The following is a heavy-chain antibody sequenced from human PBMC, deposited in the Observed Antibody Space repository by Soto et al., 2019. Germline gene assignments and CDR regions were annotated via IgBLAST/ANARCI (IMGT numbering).Heavy chain of an antibody. D-gene: IGHD2-21*02. CDR3: ARGGGTVVTYGNWFDP. J-gene: IGHJ5*02. Sequence: ASLKVSCKASGYTFTSYGISWVRQAPGQGLEWMGWISAYNGNTNYAQKLQGRVTMTTDTSTSTAYMELRSLRSDDTAVYYCARGGGTVVTYGNWFDPWGQGTLVTVSS. V-gene: IGHV1-18*01. CDR2: ISAYNGNT. CDR1: GYTFTSYG.